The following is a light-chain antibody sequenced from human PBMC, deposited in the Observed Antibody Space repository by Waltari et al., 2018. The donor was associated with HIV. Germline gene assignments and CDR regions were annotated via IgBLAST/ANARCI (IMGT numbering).Light chain of an antibody. Sequence: DIVMTQSPVSLAVSPGERATFTCTSNTSLLYNSNNKNYLSWYQQKSGQPPKLLIYLASNRESGVPDRFRGSGSGTDFTLTINNLQAEDVAIYYCQQYYSLPLTFGGGTRVEIK. CDR3: QQYYSLPLT. CDR1: TSLLYNSNNKNY. J-gene: IGKJ4*01. CDR2: LAS. V-gene: IGKV4-1*01.